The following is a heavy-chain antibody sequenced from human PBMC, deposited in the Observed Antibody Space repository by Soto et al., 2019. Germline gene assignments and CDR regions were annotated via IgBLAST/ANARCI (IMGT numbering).Heavy chain of an antibody. J-gene: IGHJ6*02. CDR2: IWYDGSNK. V-gene: IGHV3-33*01. Sequence: GGSLRLSCAASGFTFSSYGMHWVRQAPGKGLEWVAVIWYDGSNKYYADSVKGRFTISRDNSKNTLYLQMNSLRAEDTAVYYCARDSQGNEYYYYGMDVWGQGTTVTVSS. CDR1: GFTFSSYG. CDR3: ARDSQGNEYYYYGMDV. D-gene: IGHD1-1*01.